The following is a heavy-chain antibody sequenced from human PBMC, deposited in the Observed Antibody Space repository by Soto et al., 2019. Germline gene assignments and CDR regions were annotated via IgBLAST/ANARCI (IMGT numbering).Heavy chain of an antibody. CDR1: GGFFSGYS. Sequence: SETLSLTCAVYGGFFSGYSWSWIRQPPGKGLEWIGEINHSGSTNYNPSLKSRVTISVDTSKNQFSLKLSSVTAADTAVYYCARGRSVLRYFDWLRNYYGMDVWGQGTTVTVSS. D-gene: IGHD3-9*01. CDR3: ARGRSVLRYFDWLRNYYGMDV. CDR2: INHSGST. J-gene: IGHJ6*02. V-gene: IGHV4-34*01.